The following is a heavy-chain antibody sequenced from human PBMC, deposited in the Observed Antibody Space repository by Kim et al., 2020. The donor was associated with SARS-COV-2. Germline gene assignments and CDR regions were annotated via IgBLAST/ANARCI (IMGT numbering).Heavy chain of an antibody. D-gene: IGHD3-3*01. V-gene: IGHV1-58*01. CDR2: IVVGSGNT. Sequence: SVKVSCKASGFTFTSSAVQWVRQARGQRLEWIGWIVVGSGNTNYAQKFQERVTITRDMSTSTAYMELSSLRSEDTAVYYCALRYDFWSGYPLLYWYYYYGMDVWGQGTTVTVSS. CDR3: ALRYDFWSGYPLLYWYYYYGMDV. J-gene: IGHJ6*02. CDR1: GFTFTSSA.